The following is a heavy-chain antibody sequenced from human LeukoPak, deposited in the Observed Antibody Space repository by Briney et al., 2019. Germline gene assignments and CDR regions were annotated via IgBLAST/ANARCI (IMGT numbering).Heavy chain of an antibody. V-gene: IGHV1-69*13. CDR3: AVTLFGVVPI. D-gene: IGHD3-3*01. CDR2: IIPIFGTA. J-gene: IGHJ3*02. Sequence: SVKVSCKASGYTFTSYGISWVRQAPGQGLEWMGGIIPIFGTANYAQKFQGRVTITADESTSTAYMELSSLRSEDTAVYYCAVTLFGVVPIWGQGTMVTVSS. CDR1: GYTFTSYG.